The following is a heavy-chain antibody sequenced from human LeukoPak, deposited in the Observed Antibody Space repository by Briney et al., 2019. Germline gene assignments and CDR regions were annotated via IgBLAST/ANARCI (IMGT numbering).Heavy chain of an antibody. J-gene: IGHJ4*02. V-gene: IGHV4-39*01. Sequence: PSETLSLTCTVSGGSISSSSYYWGWIRQPPGKGLERIGSIYYSGSTYYNPSLKSRVTISVDTSKNQFSLKLSSVTAADTAVYYCAIFYYGSGIGMKFDYWGQGTLVTVSS. CDR1: GGSISSSSYY. D-gene: IGHD3-10*01. CDR2: IYYSGST. CDR3: AIFYYGSGIGMKFDY.